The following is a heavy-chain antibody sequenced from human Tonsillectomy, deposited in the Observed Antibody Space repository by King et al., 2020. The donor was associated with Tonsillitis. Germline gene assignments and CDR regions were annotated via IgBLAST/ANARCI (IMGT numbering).Heavy chain of an antibody. CDR2: IYSGGSST. Sequence: VQLVESGGGLVQPGGSLRLSCAASGFTFSSYAMSWVRQAPGKGLEWVSVIYSGGSSTYYADSVKGRFTISRDNSKNTLYLQMNSLRAEDTAVYYCAIGARDGYNFAYWGQGTLVTVSS. V-gene: IGHV3-23*03. J-gene: IGHJ4*02. CDR3: AIGARDGYNFAY. CDR1: GFTFSSYA. D-gene: IGHD5-24*01.